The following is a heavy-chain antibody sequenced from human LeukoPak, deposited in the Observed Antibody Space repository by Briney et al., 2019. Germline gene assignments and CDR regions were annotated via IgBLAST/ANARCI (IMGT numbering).Heavy chain of an antibody. D-gene: IGHD3-3*01. V-gene: IGHV1-8*01. Sequence: ASVKVSCKASGYTFTSFDINWVRQATGQGLEWMGWMNPDSANTGYAPKFQGRVTMTRNTSISTAYMELSSVTSEDTAVYYCARGQRFLEWDGAWYCHGMDVWGQGTTVTVSS. CDR3: ARGQRFLEWDGAWYCHGMDV. CDR1: GYTFTSFD. J-gene: IGHJ6*02. CDR2: MNPDSANT.